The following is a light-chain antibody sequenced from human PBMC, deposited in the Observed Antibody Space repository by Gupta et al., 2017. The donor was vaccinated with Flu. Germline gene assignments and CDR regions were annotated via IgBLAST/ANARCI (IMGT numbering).Light chain of an antibody. CDR3: AAWDDSLSGLVV. J-gene: IGLJ2*01. Sequence: NIGSNFVYWYQQFPGTAPKLLIYRNNQRPSGVPDRFSGSKSGTSASLAISGLRSEDEADYYCAAWDDSLSGLVVFGGGTKLTVL. CDR2: RNN. CDR1: NIGSNF. V-gene: IGLV1-47*01.